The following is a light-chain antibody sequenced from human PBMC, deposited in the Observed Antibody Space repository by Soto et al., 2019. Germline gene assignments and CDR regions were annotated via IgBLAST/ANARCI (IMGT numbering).Light chain of an antibody. CDR3: QSYDNILSASV. CDR2: ANL. V-gene: IGLV1-40*01. Sequence: QAVVTQPPSVSGAPGQRVTISCTGSSSNIGAGYDVHWYQQLPGTAPKLLIYANLNRPSGVPDRFSGSKSGTSASLAITGLQAEDEGDYYCQSYDNILSASVFDGGTKLTVL. J-gene: IGLJ3*02. CDR1: SSNIGAGYD.